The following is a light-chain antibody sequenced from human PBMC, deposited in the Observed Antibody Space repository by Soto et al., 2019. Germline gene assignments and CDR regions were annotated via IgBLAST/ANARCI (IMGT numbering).Light chain of an antibody. CDR1: SSDIGASNY. CDR2: DVN. CDR3: YSWNSNSDTHYV. Sequence: QSALTQPASVSGSPGQSITISCTGTSSDIGASNYVYWYQQHPGQAPKLMISDVNNRTSGISDRFSGSKSGNTASLTISGLHAEDDADYYCYSWNSNSDTHYVFGTGTKLTVL. V-gene: IGLV2-14*03. J-gene: IGLJ1*01.